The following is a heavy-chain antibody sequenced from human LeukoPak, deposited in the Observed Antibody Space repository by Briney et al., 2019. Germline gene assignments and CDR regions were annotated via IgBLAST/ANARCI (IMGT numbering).Heavy chain of an antibody. D-gene: IGHD6-6*01. Sequence: PGGSLRLSCAASGFTFSSYGMHWVRQAPGKGLEWVAVISYDGSNKYYADSVKGRFTISRDNSKNTLYLQMNSLRAEDTAVYYCAKVRYSSSSLDYWGQGTLVTVSS. J-gene: IGHJ4*02. V-gene: IGHV3-30*18. CDR1: GFTFSSYG. CDR3: AKVRYSSSSLDY. CDR2: ISYDGSNK.